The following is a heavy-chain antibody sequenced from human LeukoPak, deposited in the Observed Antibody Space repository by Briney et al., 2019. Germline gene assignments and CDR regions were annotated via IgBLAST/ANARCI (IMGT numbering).Heavy chain of an antibody. V-gene: IGHV4-59*01. CDR2: IYYSGST. Sequence: PSETLSLTCTVSGGSISSYYWSWIRQPPGKGLEWIGYIYYSGSTNYNPSLKSRVTISVDTSKNQFSLKLSSVTAADTAVYYSSSPDSSGWSSDFDYWGQGTLVTFSS. D-gene: IGHD6-19*01. J-gene: IGHJ4*02. CDR3: SSPDSSGWSSDFDY. CDR1: GGSISSYY.